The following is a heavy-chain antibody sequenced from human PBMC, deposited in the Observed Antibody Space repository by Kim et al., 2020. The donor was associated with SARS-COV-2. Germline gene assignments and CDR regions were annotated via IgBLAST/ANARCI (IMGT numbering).Heavy chain of an antibody. CDR3: ARAPSWNGYDSPYYFDY. V-gene: IGHV1-8*01. Sequence: ASVKVSCKASGYTFATYDINWVRQATGEGLEWMGWMNPNSGNTGYAQKFQGRVTMTRNTSITTAYMELSSLRSEDTAVYYCARAPSWNGYDSPYYFDYWGQGTLVTVSS. CDR1: GYTFATYD. CDR2: MNPNSGNT. J-gene: IGHJ4*02. D-gene: IGHD5-12*01.